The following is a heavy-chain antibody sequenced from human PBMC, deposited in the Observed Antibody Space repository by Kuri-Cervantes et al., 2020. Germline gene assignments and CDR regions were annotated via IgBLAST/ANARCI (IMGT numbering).Heavy chain of an antibody. CDR2: ISYDGSYK. D-gene: IGHD4-17*01. V-gene: IGHV3-30*03. CDR3: ARESGEPYGDYPSYFDY. J-gene: IGHJ4*02. CDR1: EFTFSNYG. Sequence: GESLKISCAASEFTFSNYGMHWVRQAPGKGLEWVAVISYDGSYKYYAGSVKGRFTISRDNSKNTLYLQMNSLRAEDTAVYYCARESGEPYGDYPSYFDYWGQGTLVTVSS.